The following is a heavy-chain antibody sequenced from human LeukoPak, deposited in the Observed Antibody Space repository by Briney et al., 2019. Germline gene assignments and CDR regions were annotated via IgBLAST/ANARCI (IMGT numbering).Heavy chain of an antibody. CDR2: ISYDGSNK. D-gene: IGHD1-26*01. J-gene: IGHJ4*02. CDR1: GFTSRSYG. Sequence: GGSLRLSCVASGFTSRSYGMHWVRQAPGKGLEWVAVISYDGSNKYYADSVKGRFTIPRDNSKNTLYLQMNSLRAEDMAVYYCARAVGATPLGYHFDYRGQGTLVTVSS. V-gene: IGHV3-30*03. CDR3: ARAVGATPLGYHFDY.